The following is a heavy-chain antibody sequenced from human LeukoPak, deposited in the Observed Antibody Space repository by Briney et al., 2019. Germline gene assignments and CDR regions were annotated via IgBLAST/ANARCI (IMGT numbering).Heavy chain of an antibody. CDR3: ARHVERYFDWTGGFDI. Sequence: GESLKISCRHSGYGFTNYWIGWVRQMPGKGLEWMGIIYPGDSDTRYSPSFQGQVTFSVDKSISTAYLQWHSLKASDTAVYYCARHVERYFDWTGGFDIWGQGTMVTVSS. V-gene: IGHV5-51*01. CDR2: IYPGDSDT. D-gene: IGHD3-9*01. J-gene: IGHJ3*02. CDR1: GYGFTNYW.